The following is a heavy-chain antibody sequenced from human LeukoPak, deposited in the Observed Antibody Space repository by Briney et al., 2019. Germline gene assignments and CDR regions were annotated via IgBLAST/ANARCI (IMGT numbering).Heavy chain of an antibody. CDR2: ISWNSGSI. J-gene: IGHJ4*02. D-gene: IGHD6-13*01. CDR3: AKGKGIAAAVTGYFDY. V-gene: IGHV3-9*01. Sequence: PGGSLRLSCAASGFTFDDYAMHWVRQAPGKGLKWVSGISWNSGSIGYADSVKGRFTISRDNARNSLYLQMNSLRAEDTALYYCAKGKGIAAAVTGYFDYWGQGTLVTVSS. CDR1: GFTFDDYA.